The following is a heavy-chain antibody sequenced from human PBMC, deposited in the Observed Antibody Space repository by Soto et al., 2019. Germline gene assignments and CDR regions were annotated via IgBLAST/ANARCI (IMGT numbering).Heavy chain of an antibody. CDR1: GFTFSSYA. CDR2: ISGSGGST. Sequence: EVQLLESGGGLVQPGGSLRLSCAASGFTFSSYAMSWVRQAPGKGLEWVSAISGSGGSTYYADSVKGRFTISRDNSKNTLYLQMNSLRAEDTAVYNCAKDRTVVVVPAAMIDYWGQGTLVTVSS. D-gene: IGHD2-2*01. CDR3: AKDRTVVVVPAAMIDY. V-gene: IGHV3-23*01. J-gene: IGHJ4*02.